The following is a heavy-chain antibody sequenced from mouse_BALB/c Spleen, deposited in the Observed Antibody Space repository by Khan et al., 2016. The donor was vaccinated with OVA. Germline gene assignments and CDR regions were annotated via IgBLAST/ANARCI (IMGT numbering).Heavy chain of an antibody. Sequence: QVQLQQSGPELVRPGVSVKISCKGSGYTFTDYSMNWVKQSHAKSLEWIGVISTDSVNTNYNQKFKGKATLTVDKSSSTAYMELARMTSEDSAIYYCAIRDYFDYWGQGTTLTVSS. CDR2: ISTDSVNT. V-gene: IGHV1S137*01. J-gene: IGHJ2*01. CDR3: AIRDYFDY. CDR1: GYTFTDYS.